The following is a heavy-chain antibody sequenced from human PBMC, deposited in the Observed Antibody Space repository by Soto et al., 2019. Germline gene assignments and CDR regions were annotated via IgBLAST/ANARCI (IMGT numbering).Heavy chain of an antibody. D-gene: IGHD6-19*01. CDR3: ARVGFGSTGWGGDFDY. CDR1: GFTFSNYN. V-gene: IGHV3-48*02. Sequence: VQLVESGGGLVQPGGSLGLSCAASGFTFSNYNMNWVRQAPGKGLEWLSYISISSTKYYPDSVKGRFTISRDNAKNSLYLQMNSLRDEDTAVYYCARVGFGSTGWGGDFDYWGQGTLVTVSS. J-gene: IGHJ4*02. CDR2: ISISSTK.